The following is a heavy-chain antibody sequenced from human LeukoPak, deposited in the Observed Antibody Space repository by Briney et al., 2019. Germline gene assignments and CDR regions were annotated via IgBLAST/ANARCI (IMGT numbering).Heavy chain of an antibody. J-gene: IGHJ4*02. CDR1: GFTFSDCV. Sequence: HSGGSLRLSCAASGFTFSDCVMSWVRQAPGKGLQWVSSISNSGGSTYYADSVKGRFTISRDNSKNTVYLQMNSPRADDTAVYYCAKSIALFRGLFIPPFEYWGQGTLVTVSS. CDR3: AKSIALFRGLFIPPFEY. V-gene: IGHV3-23*01. CDR2: ISNSGGST. D-gene: IGHD3-10*01.